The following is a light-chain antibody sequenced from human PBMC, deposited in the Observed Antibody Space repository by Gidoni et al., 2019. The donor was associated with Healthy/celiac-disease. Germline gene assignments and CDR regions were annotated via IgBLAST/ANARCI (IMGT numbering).Light chain of an antibody. Sequence: QSVLTQPPSASGTPGQRVTISCSGSSSNIGSNTVNWCTSSSQERPPKLLIYSNNQRPSGVPDRFSGSKSGTSASLAISGLQSEDEADYYCAAWDDSLNGDVFGTGTKVTVL. CDR3: AAWDDSLNGDV. V-gene: IGLV1-44*01. J-gene: IGLJ1*01. CDR1: SSNIGSNT. CDR2: SNN.